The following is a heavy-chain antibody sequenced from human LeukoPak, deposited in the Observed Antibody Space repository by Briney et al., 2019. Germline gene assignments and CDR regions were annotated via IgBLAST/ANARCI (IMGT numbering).Heavy chain of an antibody. V-gene: IGHV7-4-1*02. CDR3: ARVNTMVRGVIRGYYFDY. CDR2: INTNTGNP. D-gene: IGHD3-10*01. CDR1: GYTFTSYA. Sequence: ASVKVSCKASGYTFTSYAMNWVRQAPGQGLEWMGWINTNTGNPTYAQGFTGRFAFSLDTSVSTAYLQISSLKAEDTAVYYCARVNTMVRGVIRGYYFDYWGQGTLVTVSS. J-gene: IGHJ4*02.